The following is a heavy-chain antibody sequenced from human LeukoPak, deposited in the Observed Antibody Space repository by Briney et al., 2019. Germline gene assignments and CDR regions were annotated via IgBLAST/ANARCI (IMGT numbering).Heavy chain of an antibody. CDR1: GYTFTSYD. CDR2: MNPNSGNT. CDR3: ARVNILRFLEWLRFDYYYYYGMDV. Sequence: ASVKVSCKASGYTFTSYDINWVRQATGQGLEWMGWMNPNSGNTGYAQKFQGRVTMTRNTSISTAYMELCSLRSEDTAVYYCARVNILRFLEWLRFDYYYYYGMDVWGQGTTVTVSS. V-gene: IGHV1-8*01. J-gene: IGHJ6*02. D-gene: IGHD3-3*01.